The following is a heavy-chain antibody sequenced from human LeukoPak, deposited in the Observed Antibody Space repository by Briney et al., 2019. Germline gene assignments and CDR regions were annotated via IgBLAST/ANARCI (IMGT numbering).Heavy chain of an antibody. J-gene: IGHJ3*02. CDR3: ARGRYCSADICSGGDAFDI. Sequence: SETLSLTCLVAGGSINNYYWSWIRPPAGKVLEWIGRIYTRGSTNYNPSLKSRVTMSVDTSKNQFSLKLSSVTAADTAVYYCARGRYCSADICSGGDAFDIWGQGTMVSVSS. V-gene: IGHV4-4*07. D-gene: IGHD2-15*01. CDR2: IYTRGST. CDR1: GGSINNYY.